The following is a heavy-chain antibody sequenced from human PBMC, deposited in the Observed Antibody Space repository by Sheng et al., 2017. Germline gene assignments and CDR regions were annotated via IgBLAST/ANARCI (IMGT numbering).Heavy chain of an antibody. V-gene: IGHV3-30*02. CDR1: GFTFSSFG. CDR3: VQGDYGNFDY. CDR2: IKFDGTNK. D-gene: IGHD4-17*01. J-gene: IGHJ4*02. Sequence: QAQLVESGGGVVQPGGSLRLSCAASGFTFSSFGMHWVRQSPGKGLEWVAFIKFDGTNKYSADFVRGRFTISRDNAKNMLYLQMTSLRPEDSGVYYCVQGDYGNFDYWGQGSLVTVSS.